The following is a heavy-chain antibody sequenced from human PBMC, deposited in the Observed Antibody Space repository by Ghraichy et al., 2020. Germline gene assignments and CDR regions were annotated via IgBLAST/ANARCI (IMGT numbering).Heavy chain of an antibody. CDR3: AKSGSGGDLLDH. J-gene: IGHJ4*02. Sequence: GGSLRLSCAASGFTFNSYGMHWVRQAPGKGLEWVAGVSKDGRDEYYADSVKGRSTIARDNSKTMLSLQMNRLRAEDTAIYYCAKSGSGGDLLDHWGQGTLVTVSS. CDR2: VSKDGRDE. D-gene: IGHD4-17*01. CDR1: GFTFNSYG. V-gene: IGHV3-30*18.